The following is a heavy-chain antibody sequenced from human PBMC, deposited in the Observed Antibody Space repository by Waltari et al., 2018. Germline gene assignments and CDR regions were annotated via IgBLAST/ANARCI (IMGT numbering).Heavy chain of an antibody. CDR2: RSPNLGIA. CDR3: ARETDGLWWAQPTNTYGMDV. Sequence: QVQLVQSGAEVKKPGSSVKVSCKASGGTFSSYAISWVRQAPGQGLEWMGRRSPNLGIANYAQKVQGRVTITADKSTSTAYMELSSLRSEDTAVYYCARETDGLWWAQPTNTYGMDVWGQGTTVTVSS. D-gene: IGHD2-21*01. V-gene: IGHV1-69*09. CDR1: GGTFSSYA. J-gene: IGHJ6*02.